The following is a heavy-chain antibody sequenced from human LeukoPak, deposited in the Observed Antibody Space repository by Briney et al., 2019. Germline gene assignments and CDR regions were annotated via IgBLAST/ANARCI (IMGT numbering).Heavy chain of an antibody. CDR2: IYYSGST. CDR1: GGSISSYY. CDR3: ARGSTAAGICYFDY. Sequence: SETLSLTCTVSGGSISSYYWSWIRQPPGKGLEWIGYIYYSGSTNYNPSLKSRVTISVDTSKNQFSLKLSSVTAADTAVYYCARGSTAAGICYFDYWGQGTLVTVSS. D-gene: IGHD6-13*01. V-gene: IGHV4-59*01. J-gene: IGHJ4*02.